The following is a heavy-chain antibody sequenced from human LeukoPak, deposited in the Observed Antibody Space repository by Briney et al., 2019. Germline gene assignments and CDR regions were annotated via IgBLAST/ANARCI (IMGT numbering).Heavy chain of an antibody. V-gene: IGHV1-69*04. CDR2: IIPIFGIA. CDR3: ARTTPRGLQNDY. J-gene: IGHJ4*02. D-gene: IGHD4-17*01. CDR1: GGTFSSYA. Sequence: ASVKVSCKASGGTFSSYAISWVRQAPGQGLEWMGRIIPIFGIANYAQKFQGRVTITADKSTSTAYMELSSLRSEVTAVYYCARTTPRGLQNDYWGQGTLVTVSS.